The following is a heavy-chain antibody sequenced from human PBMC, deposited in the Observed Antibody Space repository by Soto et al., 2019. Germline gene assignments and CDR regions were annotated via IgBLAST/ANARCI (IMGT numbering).Heavy chain of an antibody. V-gene: IGHV1-3*01. J-gene: IGHJ6*02. Sequence: ASVKVSCKASGYTFTSYAMHWVRQAPGQRLEWIGWINAGNGNTKYSQKFQGRVTISVDTSKNQFSLKLSSVTAADTAVYYCARAGGYSGYADYYYYGMDVWGQGTTVTVSS. D-gene: IGHD5-12*01. CDR1: GYTFTSYA. CDR2: INAGNGNT. CDR3: ARAGGYSGYADYYYYGMDV.